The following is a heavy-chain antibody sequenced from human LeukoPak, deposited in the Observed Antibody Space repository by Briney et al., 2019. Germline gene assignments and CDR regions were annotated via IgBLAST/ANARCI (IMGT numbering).Heavy chain of an antibody. CDR3: ALSLLGIDYFDY. J-gene: IGHJ4*02. Sequence: VASVKVSCKASGYTFTGYYMHWVRQAPGQGLEWMGRINPNSGGTNYAQKFQGRVTMTRDTSISTAYMELSRLRSDDTAVYYCALSLLGIDYFDYWGQGTLVTVSS. CDR1: GYTFTGYY. D-gene: IGHD7-27*01. CDR2: INPNSGGT. V-gene: IGHV1-2*06.